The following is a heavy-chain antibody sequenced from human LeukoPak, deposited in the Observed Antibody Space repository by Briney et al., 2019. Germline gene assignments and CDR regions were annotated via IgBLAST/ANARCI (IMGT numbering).Heavy chain of an antibody. CDR2: ISSSSNYI. J-gene: IGHJ4*02. V-gene: IGHV3-21*01. Sequence: GGSLRLSCAASGFTFSSYSMNWVRQAPGKGLEWVSSISSSSNYIYYADSVKGRFTISRDIAKNSLYLQMDSLRAEDTAVYYCARATYYYDNSGYWIFSYFDYWGQGTLVPVSS. CDR1: GFTFSSYS. D-gene: IGHD3-22*01. CDR3: ARATYYYDNSGYWIFSYFDY.